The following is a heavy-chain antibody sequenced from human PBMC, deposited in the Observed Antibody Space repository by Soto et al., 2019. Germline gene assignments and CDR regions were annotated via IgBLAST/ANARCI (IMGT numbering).Heavy chain of an antibody. CDR2: IFAASGNT. Sequence: GGSLRLSCSASGFAFSDYTMGWVRLTPGKGLEWVSSIFAASGNTAYADSVTGRFSISRDNSQHMLFLQMNSLRVEDAAVYYCARDRQPDGIWTFDSWGRGALVTVSS. CDR1: GFAFSDYT. CDR3: ARDRQPDGIWTFDS. V-gene: IGHV3-23*01. J-gene: IGHJ4*02. D-gene: IGHD2-15*01.